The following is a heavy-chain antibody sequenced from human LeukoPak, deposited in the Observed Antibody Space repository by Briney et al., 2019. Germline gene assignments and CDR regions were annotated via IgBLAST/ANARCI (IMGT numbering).Heavy chain of an antibody. V-gene: IGHV4-34*01. J-gene: IGHJ4*02. D-gene: IGHD6-19*01. Sequence: PSETLSLTCAVYGGSFSGYSWSWIRQPPGKGLEWIGEINHSGSTNYNPSLKSRVTISVDTSKNQFSLKLSSVTAADTAVYYCARGPRVYSIGWYSATYYFDYWGQGTLVTVSS. CDR3: ARGPRVYSIGWYSATYYFDY. CDR2: INHSGST. CDR1: GGSFSGYS.